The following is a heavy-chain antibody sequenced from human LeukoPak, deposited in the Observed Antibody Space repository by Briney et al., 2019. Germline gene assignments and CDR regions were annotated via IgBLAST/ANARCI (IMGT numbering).Heavy chain of an antibody. Sequence: PGGSLRLSCVASGFTFSSYAMSWVRQAPARGLEWVASLRGDGSTLYADSVKGRFTLSRDESRNTVYLQLTYLRVEDTAVYYCAKASWVSSADAVLWGQGTPVTVSS. V-gene: IGHV3-23*01. CDR2: LRGDGST. D-gene: IGHD3-16*01. J-gene: IGHJ4*02. CDR1: GFTFSSYA. CDR3: AKASWVSSADAVL.